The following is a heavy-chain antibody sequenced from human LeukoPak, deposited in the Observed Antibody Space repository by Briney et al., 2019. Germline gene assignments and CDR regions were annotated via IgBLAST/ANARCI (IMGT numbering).Heavy chain of an antibody. CDR3: AKYETTVTTYFDY. J-gene: IGHJ4*02. CDR1: GFTFSGSA. V-gene: IGHV3-23*01. Sequence: GGSLRLSCAASGFTFSGSAMSWVRQAPGEGLEWVSLISYSGANSYYADSVKGRFTISRDNSKNTLYLQMNSLRAEDTAVYYCAKYETTVTTYFDYWGQGTLVTVSS. D-gene: IGHD4-17*01. CDR2: ISYSGANS.